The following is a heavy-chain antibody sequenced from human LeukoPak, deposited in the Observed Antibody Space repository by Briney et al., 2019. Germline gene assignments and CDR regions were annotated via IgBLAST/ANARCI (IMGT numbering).Heavy chain of an antibody. V-gene: IGHV2-5*02. Sequence: SGPTLVKPTQTLTLTCTFSGFSLSTSGVGVGWIRQPPGKALEWLALIYWDDDKRYSPSLKSRLTITKDTSKNQVVLTMTNMDPVDTATYYCAHMASGIAAAGRYWDDAFDIWGQGTMVTVSS. CDR3: AHMASGIAAAGRYWDDAFDI. CDR1: GFSLSTSGVG. D-gene: IGHD6-13*01. CDR2: IYWDDDK. J-gene: IGHJ3*02.